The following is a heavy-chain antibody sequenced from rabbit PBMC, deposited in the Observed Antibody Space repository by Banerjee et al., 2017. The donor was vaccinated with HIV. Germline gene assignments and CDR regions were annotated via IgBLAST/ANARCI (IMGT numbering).Heavy chain of an antibody. D-gene: IGHD8-1*01. CDR1: GFSFSDRDV. CDR3: ARDGAGGSYFAL. Sequence: QEQLEESGGGLVKPEGSLTLTCKASGFSFSDRDVMCWVRQAPGKGLEWIACINTATGKAVYANWAKGRFTIPKTSSTTVTLQMASLTAADTATYFCARDGAGGSYFALWGQGTLVTVS. CDR2: INTATGKA. V-gene: IGHV1S45*01. J-gene: IGHJ3*01.